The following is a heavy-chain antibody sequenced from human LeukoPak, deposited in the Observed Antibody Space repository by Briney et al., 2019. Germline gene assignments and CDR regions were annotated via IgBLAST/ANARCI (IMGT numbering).Heavy chain of an antibody. D-gene: IGHD3-10*01. Sequence: SETLSLTCAVYGGSFSGYYWSWIRQPPGKGLEWIGEINHSGSTNYNPSLKSRVTISVDTSKNQFSLKLSSVTAADTAVYYCARGFNYYGSGSYRHWGQGTLVTVSS. CDR1: GGSFSGYY. CDR3: ARGFNYYGSGSYRH. J-gene: IGHJ4*02. CDR2: INHSGST. V-gene: IGHV4-34*01.